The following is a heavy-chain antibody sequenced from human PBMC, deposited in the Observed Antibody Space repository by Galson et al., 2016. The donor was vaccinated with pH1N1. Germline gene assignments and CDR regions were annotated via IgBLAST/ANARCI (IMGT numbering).Heavy chain of an antibody. Sequence: SLRLSCAVSGFTFSGYWMHWVRQVPGKGLVWVSHINTDGSITDYVDSVRGRFTISRDNPKSTLYLQMNSLRAEDTAIYYCVRALWSGSFLGGQGTLVTVSS. V-gene: IGHV3-74*01. J-gene: IGHJ4*02. CDR3: VRALWSGSFL. CDR2: INTDGSIT. D-gene: IGHD3-3*01. CDR1: GFTFSGYW.